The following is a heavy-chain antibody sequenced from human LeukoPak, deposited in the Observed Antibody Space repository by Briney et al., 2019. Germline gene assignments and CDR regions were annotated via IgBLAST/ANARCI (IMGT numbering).Heavy chain of an antibody. CDR2: INHSGRT. CDR3: ARQRSGARYYYDTSGYRTNGYYFDY. Sequence: GSLRLSCAASGFTFSNYAMHWVRQPPGKGLEWIGEINHSGRTNYNPSLKSRVTISVDTSKNQFSLKLSSVTAADTAVYYCARQRSGARYYYDTSGYRTNGYYFDYWGQGTLVTVSS. V-gene: IGHV4-34*01. J-gene: IGHJ4*02. CDR1: GFTFSNYA. D-gene: IGHD3-22*01.